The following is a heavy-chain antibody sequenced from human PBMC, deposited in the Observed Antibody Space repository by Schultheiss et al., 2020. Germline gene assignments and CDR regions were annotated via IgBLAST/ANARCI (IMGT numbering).Heavy chain of an antibody. J-gene: IGHJ6*02. D-gene: IGHD2-2*01. Sequence: GGSLRLSCAASGFTFSRYGMHWVRQAPGKGLEWVSAISGSGGSTYYADSVKGRFTISRDNSKNTLYLQMNSLRAEDTAVYYCARGEVCSSTSCYFYYYYGMDVWGQGTTVTVSS. CDR3: ARGEVCSSTSCYFYYYYGMDV. CDR2: ISGSGGST. CDR1: GFTFSRYG. V-gene: IGHV3-23*01.